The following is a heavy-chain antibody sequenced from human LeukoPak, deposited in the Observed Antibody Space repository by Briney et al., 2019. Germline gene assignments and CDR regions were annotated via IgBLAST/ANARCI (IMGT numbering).Heavy chain of an antibody. J-gene: IGHJ4*02. Sequence: SETLSLTCTVSGGSISSYYWSWIRQPAGKGLEWIWRISTSGSTNYNPSLKSRVTMSVDTSKNQFSLKLSSVTAADTAVYYCARAGSSWFNQYYFDYWGQGTLVTVSS. CDR2: ISTSGST. CDR1: GGSISSYY. D-gene: IGHD6-13*01. V-gene: IGHV4-4*07. CDR3: ARAGSSWFNQYYFDY.